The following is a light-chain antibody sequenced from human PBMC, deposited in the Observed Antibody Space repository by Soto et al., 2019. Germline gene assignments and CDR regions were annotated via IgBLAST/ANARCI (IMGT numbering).Light chain of an antibody. CDR2: DAS. CDR3: QQYNSYLWT. Sequence: DIQMTQSPSTLSASVGDRVTITCRASQSISSWLAWYQQKPGKAPKLLIYDASSLESGVPSRFSGSGSGTEFTLTIRSLQADDFATYYCQQYNSYLWTFGQGTKVEIK. J-gene: IGKJ1*01. V-gene: IGKV1-5*01. CDR1: QSISSW.